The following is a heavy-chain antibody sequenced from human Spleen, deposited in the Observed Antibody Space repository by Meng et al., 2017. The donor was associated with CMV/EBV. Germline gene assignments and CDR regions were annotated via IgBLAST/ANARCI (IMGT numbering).Heavy chain of an antibody. D-gene: IGHD5-18*01. CDR1: STSIAV. V-gene: IGHV6-1*01. Sequence: STSIAVWNCVMHSPSRGLEWLGGSFSRSSRYNDFAFSVNSLIALSADTSNNYFSLQFHSVTPEDTAVYSCASSTTFRGYSYGVFDHWGQGTLVTVSS. CDR3: ASSTTFRGYSYGVFDH. CDR2: SFSRSSRYN. J-gene: IGHJ4*02.